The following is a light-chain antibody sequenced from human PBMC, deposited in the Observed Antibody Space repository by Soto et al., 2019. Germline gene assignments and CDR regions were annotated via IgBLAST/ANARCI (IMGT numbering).Light chain of an antibody. CDR1: TGSVTSGHY. Sequence: QAVVTQEPSLTVSPGGTVTLTCGSSTGSVTSGHYPYWFQQKPGQVPRRLIYDTSNKHSWTPARFSGSLLGGKAALTLSGAQPEDEADYCCMLLYTGARVFGGGTQLTVL. CDR3: MLLYTGARV. CDR2: DTS. J-gene: IGLJ3*02. V-gene: IGLV7-46*01.